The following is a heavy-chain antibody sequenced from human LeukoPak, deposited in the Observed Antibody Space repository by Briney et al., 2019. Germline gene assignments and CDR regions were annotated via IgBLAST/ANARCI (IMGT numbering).Heavy chain of an antibody. J-gene: IGHJ6*02. D-gene: IGHD3-10*01. V-gene: IGHV3-21*01. CDR2: ITGGSSYI. Sequence: GGCLRLSCAASGFTFSSYTMNWVRQAPGKGLEWVSSITGGSSYIYYADSLKGRFTISRDNAKNSLYLQMNSLRAEDTAVYYCARVGFTLVRGATNDYNYSGLDVWGQGTTVTVSS. CDR3: ARVGFTLVRGATNDYNYSGLDV. CDR1: GFTFSSYT.